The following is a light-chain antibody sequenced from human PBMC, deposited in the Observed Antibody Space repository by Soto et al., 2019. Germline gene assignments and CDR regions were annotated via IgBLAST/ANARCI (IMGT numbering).Light chain of an antibody. CDR3: QQYNNWPRT. CDR1: QSVSTRS. J-gene: IGKJ1*01. CDR2: GAS. V-gene: IGKV3-15*01. Sequence: EIVLTQSPGTLSLSPGERATLSCRASQSVSTRSLAWYQHQPGQAPRLLIYGASTRATGIPARFSGSGSGTEFTLTISSLQSEDFAVYYCQQYNNWPRTFGQGTRVEI.